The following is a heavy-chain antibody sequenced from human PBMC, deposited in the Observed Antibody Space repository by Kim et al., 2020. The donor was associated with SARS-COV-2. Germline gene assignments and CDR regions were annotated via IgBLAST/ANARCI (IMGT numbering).Heavy chain of an antibody. V-gene: IGHV4-4*02. Sequence: SETLSLTCAVSGGSISSSNWWSWVRQPPGKVLEWIGEIYHSGSTNYNPSLKSRVTISVDKSKNQFSLKLSSVTAADTAVYYCASFRGDEAARRFDYWGQGTLVTVSS. CDR2: IYHSGST. CDR1: GGSISSSNW. CDR3: ASFRGDEAARRFDY. J-gene: IGHJ4*02. D-gene: IGHD3-10*01.